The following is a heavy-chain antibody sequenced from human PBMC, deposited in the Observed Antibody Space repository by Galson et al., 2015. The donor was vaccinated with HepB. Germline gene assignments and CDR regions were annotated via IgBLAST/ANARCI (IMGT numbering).Heavy chain of an antibody. J-gene: IGHJ6*02. CDR2: INPSGGST. CDR3: ARLQMGTNPGLLYYYYGMDV. Sequence: SVKVSCKASGYTFTSYHIHWVRQAPGQGLEWMGIINPSGGSTGYAQKFQGRVTMTRVTSTSTVYMELSSLRSEDTAVYFCARLQMGTNPGLLYYYYGMDVWGQGTTVTVSS. CDR1: GYTFTSYH. D-gene: IGHD5-24*01. V-gene: IGHV1-46*01.